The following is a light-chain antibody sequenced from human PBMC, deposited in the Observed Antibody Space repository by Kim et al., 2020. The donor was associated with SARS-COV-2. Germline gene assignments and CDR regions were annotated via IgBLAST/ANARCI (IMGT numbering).Light chain of an antibody. CDR2: DVG. V-gene: IGLV2-14*03. CDR1: SSNVGGYNY. J-gene: IGLJ3*02. Sequence: QSALTQPASVSGSPGQSITISCTGTSSNVGGYNYVSWYQQHPGKAPKLMIYDVGTRPSAVSDRFSGSKSGNTASLTISGLQTEDEADYYCSSYTTTTTRVFGGGTKLTVL. CDR3: SSYTTTTTRV.